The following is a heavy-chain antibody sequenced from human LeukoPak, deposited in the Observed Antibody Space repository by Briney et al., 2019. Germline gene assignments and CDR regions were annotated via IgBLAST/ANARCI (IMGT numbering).Heavy chain of an antibody. CDR3: ARDPDEYSSSYVFDY. Sequence: PGGSLRLSCAASGFTFSSYGMHWVRQAPGKGLEWVAVIWYDGSNKYYADSVEGRFTISRDNSKNTLYLQMNSLRAEDTAVYYCARDPDEYSSSYVFDYWGQGTLVTVSS. CDR1: GFTFSSYG. D-gene: IGHD6-6*01. CDR2: IWYDGSNK. V-gene: IGHV3-33*01. J-gene: IGHJ4*02.